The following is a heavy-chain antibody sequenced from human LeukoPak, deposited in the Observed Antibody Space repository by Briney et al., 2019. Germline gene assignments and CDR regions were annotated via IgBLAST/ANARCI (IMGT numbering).Heavy chain of an antibody. CDR3: ARDGTGTTDWFDP. CDR1: GGSISSYY. CDR2: IYNSGIT. V-gene: IGHV4-4*07. J-gene: IGHJ5*02. Sequence: SETLSLTCTVSGGSISSYYWSWIRQPAGKGLEWIGRIYNSGITNYNPSLKSRVTMSMDTSMNQFSLKLSSVTAADTAVYYCARDGTGTTDWFDPWGQGTLVTVPS. D-gene: IGHD1-1*01.